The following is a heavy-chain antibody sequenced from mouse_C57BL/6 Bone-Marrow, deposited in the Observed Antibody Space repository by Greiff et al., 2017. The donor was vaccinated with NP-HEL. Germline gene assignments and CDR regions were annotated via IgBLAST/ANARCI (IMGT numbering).Heavy chain of an antibody. Sequence: QVQLKQSGPGLVQPSQSLSITCTVSGFSLTSYGVHWVRQSPGKGLEWLGVIWSGGSTDYYAAFISRLSISTDNSKSQVFFKMNSLQADDTAIYYCARSYGSSCWFAYWGQGTLVTVSA. J-gene: IGHJ3*01. CDR1: GFSLTSYG. CDR3: ARSYGSSCWFAY. V-gene: IGHV2-2*01. D-gene: IGHD1-1*01. CDR2: IWSGGST.